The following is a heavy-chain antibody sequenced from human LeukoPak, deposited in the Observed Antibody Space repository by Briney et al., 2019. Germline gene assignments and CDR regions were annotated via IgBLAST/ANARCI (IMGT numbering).Heavy chain of an antibody. CDR1: GYTFTSYY. V-gene: IGHV1-46*01. D-gene: IGHD2-15*01. CDR2: INPSGGST. Sequence: ASVKVSCKASGYTFTSYYMHWVRQAPGQGLEWMGIINPSGGSTSYAQKFQGRVTMTRDTSTSTAYLELSSLRSDDTAVYYCARGCTGGSCYLNDWLGPWGQGTLVTVSS. J-gene: IGHJ5*02. CDR3: ARGCTGGSCYLNDWLGP.